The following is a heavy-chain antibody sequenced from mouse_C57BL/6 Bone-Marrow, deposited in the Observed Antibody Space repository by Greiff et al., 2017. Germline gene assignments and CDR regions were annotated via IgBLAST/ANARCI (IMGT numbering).Heavy chain of an antibody. CDR3: ARWRRSSSYPFAY. CDR1: GYTFTSYW. V-gene: IGHV1-69*01. CDR2: IDPSDSYT. D-gene: IGHD1-1*01. J-gene: IGHJ3*01. Sequence: QVQLQQPGAELVMPGASVKLSCKASGYTFTSYWMHWVKQRPGQGLEWIGEIDPSDSYTNYNQKFKGKSTLTVDKSSSTAYLQLSSLTTEDSAVYDCARWRRSSSYPFAYWGQGTLVTVSA.